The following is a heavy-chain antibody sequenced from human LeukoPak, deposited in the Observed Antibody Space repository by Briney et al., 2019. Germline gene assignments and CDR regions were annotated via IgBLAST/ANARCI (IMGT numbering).Heavy chain of an antibody. V-gene: IGHV3-30*18. CDR1: GFTFSSYG. CDR2: ISYDGSNK. CDR3: AKERSYSSGFDY. D-gene: IGHD6-19*01. Sequence: GGSLRLSCAASGFTFSSYGMHWVRQAPGKGLEWVAVISYDGSNKYYADSVKGRFTISRDNSKNTLYLQMNSLRAEDTAVYYCAKERSYSSGFDYWGQGTLVTVSS. J-gene: IGHJ4*02.